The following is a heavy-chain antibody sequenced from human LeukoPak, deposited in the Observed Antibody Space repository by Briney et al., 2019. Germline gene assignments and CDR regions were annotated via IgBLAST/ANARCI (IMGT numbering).Heavy chain of an antibody. D-gene: IGHD3-22*01. V-gene: IGHV3-30-3*01. CDR3: AREDDSRGDKIDY. J-gene: IGHJ4*02. Sequence: PGRSLRLSCAASGFTFSSYAMHRVRQAPGKGLEWVAVISYDGSNKYYADSVKGRFTISRDNSKNTLYLQMNSLRAEDTAVYYCAREDDSRGDKIDYWGQGTLVTVSS. CDR1: GFTFSSYA. CDR2: ISYDGSNK.